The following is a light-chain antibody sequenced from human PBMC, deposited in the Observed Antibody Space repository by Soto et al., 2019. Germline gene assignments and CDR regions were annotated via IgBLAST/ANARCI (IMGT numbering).Light chain of an antibody. V-gene: IGKV1-13*02. CDR3: QQFNSYLRT. J-gene: IGKJ1*01. Sequence: AIQLTQSPSSLSASVGDRVTITCRASQGISSALAWYQQKPGKPPKLLIYDASSLESGVPSRFSGSGSGTDCTLTISSLQPEDFATYYCQQFNSYLRTFGQGTKVEIK. CDR2: DAS. CDR1: QGISSA.